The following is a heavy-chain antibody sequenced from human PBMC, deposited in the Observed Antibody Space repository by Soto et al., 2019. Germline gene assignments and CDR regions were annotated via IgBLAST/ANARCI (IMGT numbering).Heavy chain of an antibody. Sequence: PSETLSLTCTVSGGSISSGDYYWSWIRQPPGKGLEWIGYIYYSGSTYYNPSLKSRVTISVDTSKNQFSLKLSSVTAADTAVYYCAREGRIAAPFNWFDPWGQGTLVTVSS. CDR3: AREGRIAAPFNWFDP. J-gene: IGHJ5*02. D-gene: IGHD6-13*01. V-gene: IGHV4-30-4*01. CDR2: IYYSGST. CDR1: GGSISSGDYY.